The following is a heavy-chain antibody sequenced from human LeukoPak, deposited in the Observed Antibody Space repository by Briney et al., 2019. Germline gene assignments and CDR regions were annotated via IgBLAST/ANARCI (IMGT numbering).Heavy chain of an antibody. CDR2: INAGNGNT. CDR3: ARDGHPTFSGWSAFDY. Sequence: ASVKVSCKASGYTFTSYAMHWVRQAPGQRLEWMGWINAGNGNTKYSQKFQGRVTITRDTSASTAYMELSSLRSEDTAVYYCARDGHPTFSGWSAFDYWGQGTLVTVSS. J-gene: IGHJ4*02. CDR1: GYTFTSYA. D-gene: IGHD6-19*01. V-gene: IGHV1-3*01.